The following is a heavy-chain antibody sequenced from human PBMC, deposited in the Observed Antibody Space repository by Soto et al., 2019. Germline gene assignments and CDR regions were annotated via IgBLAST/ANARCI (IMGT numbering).Heavy chain of an antibody. CDR3: AGGGIMYGDYRSMDV. V-gene: IGHV3-21*01. CDR1: GFTFSSYN. D-gene: IGHD4-17*01. Sequence: EVQLVESGGGLVKPGGSLRLSCAASGFTFSSYNMNWVRQAPGKGLEWVSSLSSSSSYIYYADSVKGGFTISRENAKNSLYQKMNSMRAEDTAVYYCAGGGIMYGDYRSMDVWGKGTTVTVSS. J-gene: IGHJ6*03. CDR2: LSSSSSYI.